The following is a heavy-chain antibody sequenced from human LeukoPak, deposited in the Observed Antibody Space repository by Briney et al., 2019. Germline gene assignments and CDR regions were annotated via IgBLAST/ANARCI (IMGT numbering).Heavy chain of an antibody. V-gene: IGHV1-2*06. CDR2: INPNSGGT. CDR1: GYTFTGYY. CDR3: ARSMAYYDSSGYYYMNY. Sequence: GASVKVSCKASGYTFTGYYMHWVRQAPGQGLEWMGRINPNSGGTNYAQKFQGRVTMTRDTSISTAYMELSRLRSDDTAVYYCARSMAYYDSSGYYYMNYWGQGTLVTVSS. J-gene: IGHJ4*02. D-gene: IGHD3-22*01.